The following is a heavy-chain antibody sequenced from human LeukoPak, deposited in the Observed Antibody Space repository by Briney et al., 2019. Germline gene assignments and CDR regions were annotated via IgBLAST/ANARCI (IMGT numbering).Heavy chain of an antibody. V-gene: IGHV3-23*01. D-gene: IGHD6-19*01. CDR2: ISGSGGST. J-gene: IGHJ6*02. CDR3: AKDSLSRFSSGWGYYYYGMDV. CDR1: GFTFSSYD. Sequence: GGSLRLSCAASGFTFSSYDMSWVRQAPGKGLEWVSAISGSGGSTYYADSVKGRFTISRDNSKNTLYLQMNSLRAEDTAVYYCAKDSLSRFSSGWGYYYYGMDVWGQGTTVTVSS.